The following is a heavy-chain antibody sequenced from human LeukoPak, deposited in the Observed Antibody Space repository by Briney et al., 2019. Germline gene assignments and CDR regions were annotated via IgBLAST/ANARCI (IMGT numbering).Heavy chain of an antibody. CDR3: ARDQGIAVAGTNTYYYYYMDV. V-gene: IGHV3-21*01. CDR1: GFTFSSYS. D-gene: IGHD6-19*01. Sequence: GGSLRLSCAASGFTFSSYSMNWVRQAPGKGLEWVSSISSSSSYIYYADSVKGRFTISRDNAKNSLYLQMNSLRAEDTAVYYCARDQGIAVAGTNTYYYYYMDVWGKGTTVTISS. CDR2: ISSSSSYI. J-gene: IGHJ6*03.